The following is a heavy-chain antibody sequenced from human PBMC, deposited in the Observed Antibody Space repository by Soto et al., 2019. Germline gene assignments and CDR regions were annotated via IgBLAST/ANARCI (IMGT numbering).Heavy chain of an antibody. CDR2: VNPSGGHT. V-gene: IGHV1-46*01. CDR1: GDTFTDYY. Sequence: QVQLVQSGAEVKKPGASVKVSCKASGDTFTDYYIHWVRQAPGQGLERMGTVNPSGGHTTYAQHFLGSMTITRYTSTSTLNMELTSLTSEDTAIYYCARGGHVVVVAAALDYWGHGTLVTVSS. CDR3: ARGGHVVVVAAALDY. J-gene: IGHJ4*01. D-gene: IGHD2-21*02.